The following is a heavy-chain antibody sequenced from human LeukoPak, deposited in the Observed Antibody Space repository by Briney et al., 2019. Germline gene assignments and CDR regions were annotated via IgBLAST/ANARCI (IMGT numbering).Heavy chain of an antibody. V-gene: IGHV1-69*05. CDR2: IIPIFGTA. CDR1: GGTFSSYA. CDR3: ARGPELERFDY. Sequence: SVKVSCKASGGTFSSYAINWVRQAPGQGLEWMGGIIPIFGTANYAPKFQGRVTITTDESTSTAYMELSSLTSEDTAVYYCARGPELERFDYWGQGTLVTVSS. D-gene: IGHD1-1*01. J-gene: IGHJ4*02.